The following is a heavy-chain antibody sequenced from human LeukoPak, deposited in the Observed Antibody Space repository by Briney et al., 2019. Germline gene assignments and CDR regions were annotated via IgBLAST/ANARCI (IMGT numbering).Heavy chain of an antibody. CDR3: ARDLVAARLYYYGMDV. CDR1: GYTFTSYG. Sequence: GASVKVSCKASGYTFTSYGISWVRQAPGQGLEWMGWISAYNGNTNYAQKLQGRVTMTTDTSTSTAYMELRSLGSDDTAVYYCARDLVAARLYYYGMDVWGKGTTVTVSS. V-gene: IGHV1-18*04. J-gene: IGHJ6*04. CDR2: ISAYNGNT. D-gene: IGHD2-15*01.